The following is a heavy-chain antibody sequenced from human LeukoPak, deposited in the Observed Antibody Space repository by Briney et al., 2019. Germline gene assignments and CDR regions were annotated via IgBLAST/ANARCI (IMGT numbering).Heavy chain of an antibody. CDR1: GGSISSYY. Sequence: SETLSLTCTVSGGSISSYYWSWIRQPPGKGLEWIGYIYYSGSTNYNPSLKSRVTISVDTSKNQFSLKLSSVTAADTAVYYCARLDGGYCSGGSCYRISYWYFDLWGRGTLVTVSS. CDR2: IYYSGST. D-gene: IGHD2-15*01. J-gene: IGHJ2*01. CDR3: ARLDGGYCSGGSCYRISYWYFDL. V-gene: IGHV4-59*01.